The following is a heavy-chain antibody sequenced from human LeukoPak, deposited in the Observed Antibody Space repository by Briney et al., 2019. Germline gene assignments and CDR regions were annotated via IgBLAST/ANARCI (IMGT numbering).Heavy chain of an antibody. CDR2: ISWNSGSI. D-gene: IGHD6-13*01. J-gene: IGHJ6*02. Sequence: GRSLRLSCAASGFTFDDYAVHWVRQAPGKGLEWVSGISWNSGSIGYADSVKGRFTISRDNAKNSLYLQMNSLRAEDTALYYCAKSPSIAAAGSPYGYYYYGMDVWGQGTTVTVSS. CDR1: GFTFDDYA. V-gene: IGHV3-9*01. CDR3: AKSPSIAAAGSPYGYYYYGMDV.